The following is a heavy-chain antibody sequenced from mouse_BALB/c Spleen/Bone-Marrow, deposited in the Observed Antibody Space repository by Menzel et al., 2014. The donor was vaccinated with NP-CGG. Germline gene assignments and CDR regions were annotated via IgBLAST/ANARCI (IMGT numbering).Heavy chain of an antibody. CDR3: ARRSAATYYFDY. D-gene: IGHD1-2*01. CDR1: GFTFSSYT. CDR2: ISNGGGST. J-gene: IGHJ2*01. Sequence: EVKVEESGGGLVQPGGSLKLSCAASGFTFSSYTMSWVRQTPEKRLEWVAYISNGGGSTYYPDTVKGRFTISRDNAKNTLYLQMSSLKSEDTAMYYCARRSAATYYFDYWGQGTTLTVSS. V-gene: IGHV5-12-2*01.